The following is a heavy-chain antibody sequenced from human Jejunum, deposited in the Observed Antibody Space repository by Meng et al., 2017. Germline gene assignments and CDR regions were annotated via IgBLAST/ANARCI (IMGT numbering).Heavy chain of an antibody. CDR3: ARSRDYAHDY. CDR2: ISAYSGNT. Sequence: QVQLVQSGAEVKKPGASGKVSCKASGYPFTTNGITWVRQAPGQGLEWMGWISAYSGNTNYAQKVQGRVTLTTDTSTTTAYMELRSLRSDDTAVYYCARSRDYAHDYWGQGTLVTVSS. V-gene: IGHV1-18*01. J-gene: IGHJ4*02. CDR1: GYPFTTNG. D-gene: IGHD4-17*01.